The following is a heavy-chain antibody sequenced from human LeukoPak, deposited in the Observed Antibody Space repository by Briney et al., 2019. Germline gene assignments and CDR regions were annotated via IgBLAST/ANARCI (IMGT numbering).Heavy chain of an antibody. CDR1: GYSFTSYC. V-gene: IGHV5-51*01. Sequence: GESLKISCKGSGYSFTSYCIGWVRQMPGKGLEWMGIINPGDSDTRYSPSFQGQVTISADKSISTAYLQWSSLKASDTAMYYCARRGPSVRGVTNGYYYYGMDVWGQGTTVTVSS. CDR3: ARRGPSVRGVTNGYYYYGMDV. J-gene: IGHJ6*02. CDR2: INPGDSDT. D-gene: IGHD3-10*01.